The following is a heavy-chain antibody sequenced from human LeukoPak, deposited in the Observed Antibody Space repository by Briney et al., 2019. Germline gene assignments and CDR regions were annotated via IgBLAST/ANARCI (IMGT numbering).Heavy chain of an antibody. V-gene: IGHV1-18*01. J-gene: IGHJ3*02. D-gene: IGHD6-13*01. Sequence: ASVKVSCKASGYTFTSSGISWVRQPPGQGLEWMGWISAYNGITNYVQKFQGRVTMTTDTSTSTAYMELRSLRSDDTAVYYCARGSWFDAFDIWGQGTMVTVSS. CDR3: ARGSWFDAFDI. CDR2: ISAYNGIT. CDR1: GYTFTSSG.